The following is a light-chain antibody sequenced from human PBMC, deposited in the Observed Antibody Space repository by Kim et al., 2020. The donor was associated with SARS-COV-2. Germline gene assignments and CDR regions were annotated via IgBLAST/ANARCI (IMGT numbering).Light chain of an antibody. J-gene: IGLJ3*02. Sequence: VKLTCTLSSGHSSYAIAWHQQQPEKGPRYLMKLNSDGSHSKGDGIPDRFSGSSSGAERYLTISSLQSEDEADYYCQTWGTGIPGVFGGGTQLTVL. CDR2: LNSDGSH. V-gene: IGLV4-69*01. CDR3: QTWGTGIPGV. CDR1: SGHSSYA.